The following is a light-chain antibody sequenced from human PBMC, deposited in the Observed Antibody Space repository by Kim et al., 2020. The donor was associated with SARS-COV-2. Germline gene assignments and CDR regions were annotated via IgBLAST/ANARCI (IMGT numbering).Light chain of an antibody. CDR2: WAS. CDR3: QQSYSTPRT. CDR1: QSVLYSSNNKNY. V-gene: IGKV4-1*01. Sequence: IVMTQSPDSLAVSLGERATINCKSSQSVLYSSNNKNYLAWYQQKPGQPPKLLIYWASTRESGVPDRFSGSGSGTDFTLTISSLQAEDVAVYYCQQSYSTPRTFGQGTKVDIK. J-gene: IGKJ1*01.